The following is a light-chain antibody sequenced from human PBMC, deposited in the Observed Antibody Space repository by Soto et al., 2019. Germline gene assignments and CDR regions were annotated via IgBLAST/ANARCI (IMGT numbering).Light chain of an antibody. CDR1: QSISTS. Sequence: DIQMTQSPSTLSASVGDRVTITCRASQSISTSLTWYQQKPGKAPKLLIYHASSLESGVPSRFSGSGSGTDFTLTISSLQPEDFATYFCQQSYMDPITFGQGTRLEIK. V-gene: IGKV1-5*01. J-gene: IGKJ5*01. CDR3: QQSYMDPIT. CDR2: HAS.